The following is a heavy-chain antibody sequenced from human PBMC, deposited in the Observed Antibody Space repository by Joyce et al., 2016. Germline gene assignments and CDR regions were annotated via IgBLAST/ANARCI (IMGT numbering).Heavy chain of an antibody. V-gene: IGHV3-21*01. CDR2: INGNSYFI. CDR3: VRGGKDYSYYMDV. CDR1: GFTFSSSS. Sequence: EVQLVESGGGLVKPGGSLRLSCAASGFTFSSSSMSWIRQAPGKGLEWVAAINGNSYFIFHADSVKGRFTVSRDNTKNTLYLQMNSLRVEDTAVFYYVRGGKDYSYYMDVWGQGTTVTVSS. J-gene: IGHJ6*03.